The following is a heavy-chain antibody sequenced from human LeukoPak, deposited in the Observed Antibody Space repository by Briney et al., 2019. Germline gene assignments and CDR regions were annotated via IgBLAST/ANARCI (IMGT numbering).Heavy chain of an antibody. J-gene: IGHJ5*02. CDR2: ISGSGDST. Sequence: GGSLRLSCAASRFIFSSYVMNWVRQTPGKGLEWVSAISGSGDSTHYADSVKGQFTISRDNPKNTLYLQMNSLRVEDTAVYYCAAQEGPWGQGTLVTVSS. V-gene: IGHV3-23*01. CDR3: AAQEGP. CDR1: RFIFSSYV.